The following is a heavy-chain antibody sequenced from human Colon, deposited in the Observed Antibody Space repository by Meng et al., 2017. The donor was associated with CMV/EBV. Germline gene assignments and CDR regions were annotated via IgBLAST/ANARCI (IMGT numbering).Heavy chain of an antibody. CDR1: GFTFSTYD. CDR3: ARARSPTHFAY. V-gene: IGHV3-13*01. J-gene: IGHJ4*02. Sequence: GGSLRLSCTASGFTFSTYDFHWVRQPTGKGLEWVSSIGTVGDTYSIGSVKGRFIISREDSKNSVYLQMNGLRDGDTVLYYCARARSPTHFAYWGQGALVTVSS. CDR2: IGTVGDT.